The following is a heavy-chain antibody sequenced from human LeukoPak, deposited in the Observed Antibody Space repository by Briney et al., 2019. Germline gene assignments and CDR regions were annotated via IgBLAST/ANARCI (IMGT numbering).Heavy chain of an antibody. CDR2: ISSSGGST. CDR3: AKDQYSSSWYFAFDI. D-gene: IGHD6-13*01. CDR1: GFIFSSSA. Sequence: GGSLRLSCAASGFIFSSSAMSWVRQAPGKGLEWVSVISSSGGSTFYADSVKGRFTISRDNSKNTLYLQMNSLRAEDTAVYYCAKDQYSSSWYFAFDIWGQGTMVTVSS. J-gene: IGHJ3*02. V-gene: IGHV3-23*01.